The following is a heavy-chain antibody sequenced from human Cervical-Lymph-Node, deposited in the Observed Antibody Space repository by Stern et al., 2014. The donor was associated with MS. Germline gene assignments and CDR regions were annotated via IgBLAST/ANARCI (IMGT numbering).Heavy chain of an antibody. CDR2: IYYSGST. V-gene: IGHV4-31*01. CDR3: ARWIQLWYHDAFDI. CDR1: GGSISSGGYY. J-gene: IGHJ3*02. Sequence: QVQLXXXGPGLVKPSQTLSLTCTVSGGSISSGGYYWSWIRQHPGKGMEGIGYIYYSGSTYYITSLKSLVTISVDTSKNQFSLTLSSVTAADTAVYYCARWIQLWYHDAFDIWGQGTMVTVSS. D-gene: IGHD5-18*01.